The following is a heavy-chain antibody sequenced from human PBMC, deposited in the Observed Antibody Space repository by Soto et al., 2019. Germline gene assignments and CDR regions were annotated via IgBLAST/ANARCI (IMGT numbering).Heavy chain of an antibody. Sequence: GGSLRLSCTASGFTFGDYAVTWVRQAPGKGLEWVGFIRSTKYGATTEYAASVKGRFTISRDDPKNIAYLQMNSLTTEDTALYYCSRDADTEYGGTKDGFDIWGQGTMVTVSS. CDR3: SRDADTEYGGTKDGFDI. D-gene: IGHD4-17*01. J-gene: IGHJ3*02. CDR2: IRSTKYGATT. V-gene: IGHV3-49*04. CDR1: GFTFGDYA.